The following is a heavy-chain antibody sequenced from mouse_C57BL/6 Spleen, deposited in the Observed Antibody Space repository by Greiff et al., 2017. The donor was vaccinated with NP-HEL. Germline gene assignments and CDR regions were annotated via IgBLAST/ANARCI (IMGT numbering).Heavy chain of an antibody. J-gene: IGHJ4*01. CDR2: ISSGGSYT. CDR1: GFTFSSYG. D-gene: IGHD3-2*02. CDR3: ARRSGSSGYNYAMDY. Sequence: DVQLVESGGDLVKPGGSLKLSCAASGFTFSSYGMSWVRQTPDKRLEWVATISSGGSYTYYPDSVKGRFTISRDNAKNTLYLQMSSLKSEDTAMYYCARRSGSSGYNYAMDYWGQGTSVTVSS. V-gene: IGHV5-6*01.